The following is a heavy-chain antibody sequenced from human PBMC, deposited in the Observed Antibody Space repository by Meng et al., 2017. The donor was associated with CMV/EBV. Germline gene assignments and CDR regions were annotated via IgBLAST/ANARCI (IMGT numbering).Heavy chain of an antibody. D-gene: IGHD1-26*01. CDR3: ARDWEFAPPDY. Sequence: LSLTGAASGFTFSDYYMSWIRQAPGKGLEWVSYISSSGSTIYYADSVKGRFTISRDNAKNSLYLQMNSLRAEDTAVYYCARDWEFAPPDYWGQGTLVTVSS. V-gene: IGHV3-11*01. CDR1: GFTFSDYY. CDR2: ISSSGSTI. J-gene: IGHJ4*02.